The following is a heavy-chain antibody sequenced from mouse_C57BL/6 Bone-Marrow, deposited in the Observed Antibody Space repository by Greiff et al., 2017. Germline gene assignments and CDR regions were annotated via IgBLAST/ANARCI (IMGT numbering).Heavy chain of an antibody. CDR3: AREDYSNSIFFAY. D-gene: IGHD2-5*01. CDR2: ISYDGSN. J-gene: IGHJ3*01. CDR1: GYSITSGYY. V-gene: IGHV3-6*01. Sequence: EVQLQQSGPGLVKPSQSLSLTCSVTGYSITSGYYWNWIRQFPGNKLEWMGYISYDGSNNYNPSLKNRISITRDTSKNQFFLKLNSVTTEDTATYYCAREDYSNSIFFAYWGQGTLVTVSA.